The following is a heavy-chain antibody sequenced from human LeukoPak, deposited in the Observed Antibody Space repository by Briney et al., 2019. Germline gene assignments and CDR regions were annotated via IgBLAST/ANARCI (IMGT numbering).Heavy chain of an antibody. V-gene: IGHV1-18*01. J-gene: IGHJ3*02. Sequence: ASVKVSCKASGYTFTSYGISWVRQAPGQGLEWMGWISAYNGNTNYAQKLQGRVTMTTDTSTSTAYMGLRSLRSDGTAVYYCARDRTVTTSDAFDIWGQGTMVTVSS. CDR1: GYTFTSYG. D-gene: IGHD4-17*01. CDR3: ARDRTVTTSDAFDI. CDR2: ISAYNGNT.